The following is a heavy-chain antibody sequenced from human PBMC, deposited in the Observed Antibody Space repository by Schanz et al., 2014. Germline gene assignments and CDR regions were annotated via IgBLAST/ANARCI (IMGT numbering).Heavy chain of an antibody. CDR1: GFTFRGHA. D-gene: IGHD6-13*01. V-gene: IGHV3-30*04. CDR2: TSTDGTKT. J-gene: IGHJ4*02. CDR3: ARGYSNIWSPMAY. Sequence: QVQLVESGGGVVQPGTSLRLSCAASGFTFRGHAMHWVRQAPGQGLEKVAVTSTDGTKTYYAASVRGRFTISRDNSKNSLSLQMNSLRAEDTAVYYCARGYSNIWSPMAYWGQGTLVAVSS.